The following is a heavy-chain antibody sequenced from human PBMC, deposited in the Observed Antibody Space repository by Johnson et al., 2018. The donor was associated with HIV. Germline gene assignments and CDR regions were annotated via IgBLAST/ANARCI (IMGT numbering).Heavy chain of an antibody. CDR1: GFTFSSYA. D-gene: IGHD3-22*01. CDR3: ARDSRISLIVVVSRGGFDI. Sequence: VQLVESGGGLVQPGRSLRLSCAASGFTFSSYAMYWVRQAPGKGLEWVGSIKQDGSESYYVDSVKGRFTISRDNAKNSLYLQMNSLRAEDTAVYYCARDSRISLIVVVSRGGFDIWGQGTMVTVSS. J-gene: IGHJ3*02. V-gene: IGHV3-7*01. CDR2: IKQDGSES.